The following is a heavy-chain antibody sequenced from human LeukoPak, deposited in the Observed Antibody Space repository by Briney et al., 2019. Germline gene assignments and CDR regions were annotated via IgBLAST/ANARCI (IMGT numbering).Heavy chain of an antibody. Sequence: AGASLRLSCAASGFIFSSYAMSWDRQAPGKGLDWVSAISGSGDGTYYADSVKGRFTISRDNSKNTLYLQMNTLRAEDTAVYYCVKDRDYYAVDYWGQGTLVTVSS. CDR3: VKDRDYYAVDY. V-gene: IGHV3-23*01. CDR2: ISGSGDGT. J-gene: IGHJ4*02. CDR1: GFIFSSYA. D-gene: IGHD3-22*01.